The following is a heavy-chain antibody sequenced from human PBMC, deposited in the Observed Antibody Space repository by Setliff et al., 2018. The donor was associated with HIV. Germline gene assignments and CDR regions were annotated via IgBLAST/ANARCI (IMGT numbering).Heavy chain of an antibody. Sequence: SETLSLTCTVSGDSVNSRSYYWSWIRHPPGKGLEWIGYIYYSGSTNYNPSSNSRATISVDTHKDHCSLNLRSVTAAETAVYDCAQPGVVDDFDYWGQGTRGTSPQ. CDR3: AQPGVVDDFDY. CDR1: GDSVNSRSYY. CDR2: IYYSGST. J-gene: IGHJ4*02. V-gene: IGHV4-61*03. D-gene: IGHD3-3*01.